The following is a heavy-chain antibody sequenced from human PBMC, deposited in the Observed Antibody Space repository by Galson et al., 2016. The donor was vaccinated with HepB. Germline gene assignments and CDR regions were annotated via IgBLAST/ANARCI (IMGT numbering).Heavy chain of an antibody. Sequence: SLRLSCAASGATFGSHSMHWVRQAPGKGLEWVSYISFGGTTVQYADSVKGRFTISRDNAQNSLFLQMNSLRAEDTAVYYCARGVSDLTGYYPHFDYWGQGTLVTVSS. CDR2: ISFGGTTV. CDR1: GATFGSHS. J-gene: IGHJ4*02. CDR3: ARGVSDLTGYYPHFDY. V-gene: IGHV3-48*03. D-gene: IGHD3-9*01.